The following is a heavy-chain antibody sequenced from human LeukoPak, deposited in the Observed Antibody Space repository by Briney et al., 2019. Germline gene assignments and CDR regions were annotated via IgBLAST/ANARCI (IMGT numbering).Heavy chain of an antibody. Sequence: GESLKISCKGSGYSFPSYWICWVRQMPGKGLEWMGIIYPGDSETIYSPSFQGQVTISADRSISTAYLQWTSLKASDTAMYYCARRRFYGSGSYFDFLVYWGQGTLVTVSS. J-gene: IGHJ4*02. CDR2: IYPGDSET. CDR3: ARRRFYGSGSYFDFLVY. D-gene: IGHD3-10*01. CDR1: GYSFPSYW. V-gene: IGHV5-51*01.